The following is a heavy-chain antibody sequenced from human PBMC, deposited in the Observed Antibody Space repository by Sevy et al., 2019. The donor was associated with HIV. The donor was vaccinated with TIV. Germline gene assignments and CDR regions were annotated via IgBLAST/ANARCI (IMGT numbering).Heavy chain of an antibody. CDR3: ARGGQWAFDI. V-gene: IGHV4-4*07. Sequence: SETLSLTCSVSDDSFSSYYWSWIRQPAGKGLEWIGRVYPSGSTNYNPSLKSRCTMSVDTSKRHFSLKLRSVTAADTAVYYCARGGQWAFDIWGQGTLVTVSS. D-gene: IGHD6-19*01. J-gene: IGHJ3*02. CDR2: VYPSGST. CDR1: DDSFSSYY.